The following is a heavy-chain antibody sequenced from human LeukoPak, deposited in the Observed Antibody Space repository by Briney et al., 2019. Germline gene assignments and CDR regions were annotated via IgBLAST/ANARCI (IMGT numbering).Heavy chain of an antibody. D-gene: IGHD3-22*01. J-gene: IGHJ4*02. V-gene: IGHV4-34*01. CDR3: ARGRGYYDSRGFDY. CDR1: GGSFSGYY. CDR2: INHSGST. Sequence: SETLSLTCAVYGGSFSGYYWSWIRQPPGKGLEWIGEINHSGSTNYNPSLKSRVTISVDTSKNQFSLKLSSVTAADTAVYYCARGRGYYDSRGFDYWGQGTPVTVSS.